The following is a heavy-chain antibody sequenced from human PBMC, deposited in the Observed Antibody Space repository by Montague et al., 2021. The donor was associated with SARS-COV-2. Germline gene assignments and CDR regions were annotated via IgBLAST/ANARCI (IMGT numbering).Heavy chain of an antibody. D-gene: IGHD6-13*01. CDR1: GDSISYYY. CDR2: VSPSGST. J-gene: IGHJ4*02. V-gene: IGHV4-4*07. Sequence: SETLSLTCTVSGDSISYYYWSWIRQPAGKGLEWIGRVSPSGSTNYNPSLNSRVTMSVDTSKKQFSLRLSPVTAADTAVYYCAREVVAAPGTVDYWGQGTLVTVSS. CDR3: AREVVAAPGTVDY.